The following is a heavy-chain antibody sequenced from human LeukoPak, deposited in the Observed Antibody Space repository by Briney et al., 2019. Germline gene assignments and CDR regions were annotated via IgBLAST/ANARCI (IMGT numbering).Heavy chain of an antibody. CDR3: ARHVLSGYLNYWYFDL. V-gene: IGHV4-39*01. CDR1: GGSISSSSYY. Sequence: SETLSLTCTVSGGSISSSSYYWGWIRQPPGKGLEWIGSIYYSGSTYYNPSLKSRVTISVDTSKNQFSLKLSSVTAADTAEHYCARHVLSGYLNYWYFDLWGRGTWSLSPQ. CDR2: IYYSGST. J-gene: IGHJ2*01. D-gene: IGHD3-3*01.